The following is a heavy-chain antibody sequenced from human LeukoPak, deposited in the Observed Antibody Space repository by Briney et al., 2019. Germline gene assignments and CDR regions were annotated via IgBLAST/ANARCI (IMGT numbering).Heavy chain of an antibody. CDR2: INAGNGNT. Sequence: ASVKVSCKASGYTFTSYAMHWVRQAPGQRLEWMGWINAGNGNTKYSQKFQGRVTITRDTSASTAYMELSSLRPEDTAVYYCARGDPGSYSAFDIWGQGTMVTVSS. J-gene: IGHJ3*02. D-gene: IGHD1-26*01. V-gene: IGHV1-3*01. CDR3: ARGDPGSYSAFDI. CDR1: GYTFTSYA.